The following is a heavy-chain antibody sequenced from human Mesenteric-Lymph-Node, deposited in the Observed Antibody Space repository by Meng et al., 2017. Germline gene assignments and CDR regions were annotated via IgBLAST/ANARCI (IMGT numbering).Heavy chain of an antibody. CDR3: ARVEVGITSGDY. V-gene: IGHV1-18*01. D-gene: IGHD1-26*01. CDR2: INAYNGDT. CDR1: GHTFTNYG. Sequence: QVLCVRSGGCVKDPGASVKLPCKASGHTFTNYGIDWVRQAPGQGLEWMGWINAYNGDTNYAQTLQGRVTMTTDTSTSTAYMELRSLRSDDTAVYYCARVEVGITSGDYWGQGTLVTVSS. J-gene: IGHJ4*02.